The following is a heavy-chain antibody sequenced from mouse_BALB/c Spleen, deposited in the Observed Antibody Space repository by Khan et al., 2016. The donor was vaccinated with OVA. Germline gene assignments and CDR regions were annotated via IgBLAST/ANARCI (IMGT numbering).Heavy chain of an antibody. V-gene: IGHV1S29*02. Sequence: VQLQQSGPELVKPGASGKISCKASGYTFTDYNMHWVKQSHGKSLEWIGYIYPYNGGIGYNQKFKSKATLTVDNSSRTAYMELRSLTSEDSAVYYGARLRGPGYDYCFDYWGQGTTLTVSS. CDR2: IYPYNGGI. CDR1: GYTFTDYN. J-gene: IGHJ2*01. D-gene: IGHD2-4*01. CDR3: ARLRGPGYDYCFDY.